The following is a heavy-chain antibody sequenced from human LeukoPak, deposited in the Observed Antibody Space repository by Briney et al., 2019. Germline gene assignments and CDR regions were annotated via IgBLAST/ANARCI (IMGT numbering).Heavy chain of an antibody. J-gene: IGHJ4*02. CDR1: GFTFSSYG. Sequence: GGSLRLSCAASGFTFSSYGMHWVRQAPGKGLEWVANIKQDGSEKYYVDSVKGRFTISRDNAKNSLYLQMNSLRAEDTAVYYCARGKIVGATYFDYWGQGTLVTVSS. CDR3: ARGKIVGATYFDY. CDR2: IKQDGSEK. V-gene: IGHV3-7*01. D-gene: IGHD1-26*01.